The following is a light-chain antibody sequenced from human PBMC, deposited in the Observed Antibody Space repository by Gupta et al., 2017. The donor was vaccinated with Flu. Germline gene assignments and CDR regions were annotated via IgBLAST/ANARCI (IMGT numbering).Light chain of an antibody. Sequence: ATLSVSPGEGATLSCRASQSVGVDLAWYQQKPGQTPRPLIYDSSFRATGVPARFSAGGSGTEFTLTISSLQPEDFAVYYCQQFNNWPFTFGQGTRLDIK. CDR3: QQFNNWPFT. CDR1: QSVGVD. CDR2: DSS. J-gene: IGKJ5*01. V-gene: IGKV3-15*01.